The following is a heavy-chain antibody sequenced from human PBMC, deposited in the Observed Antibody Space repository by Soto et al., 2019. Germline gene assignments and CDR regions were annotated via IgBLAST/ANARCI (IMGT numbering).Heavy chain of an antibody. V-gene: IGHV5-51*01. CDR2: IYPGDSDT. Sequence: GESLNISCKGSGYSFTSYWIGRVRQMPGKGLEWMGIIYPGDSDTRYSPSFQGQVTISADKSISTAYLQWSSLKASDTAMYYCARIGVIPAADGYFDYWGQGTLVTVSS. CDR1: GYSFTSYW. CDR3: ARIGVIPAADGYFDY. D-gene: IGHD6-13*01. J-gene: IGHJ4*02.